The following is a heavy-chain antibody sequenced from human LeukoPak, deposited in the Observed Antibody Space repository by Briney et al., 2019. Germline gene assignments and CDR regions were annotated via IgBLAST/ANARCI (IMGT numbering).Heavy chain of an antibody. Sequence: GGSLRLSCAASGFTFRNYWMGWVRQPPGKGLEWVSAISNGNTYYADSVRGRFTISRDDSKNMVYLQMNSLRVEDTARYYCVREAGYCASVCLKSNWFDPWGQGTLVTVSS. V-gene: IGHV3-23*01. CDR1: GFTFRNYW. J-gene: IGHJ5*02. CDR2: ISNGNT. CDR3: VREAGYCASVCLKSNWFDP. D-gene: IGHD2-21*02.